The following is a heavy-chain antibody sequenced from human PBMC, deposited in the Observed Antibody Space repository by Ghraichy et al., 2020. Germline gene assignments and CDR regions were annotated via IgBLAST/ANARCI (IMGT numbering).Heavy chain of an antibody. CDR3: AKKRANWGYASYDY. CDR1: GFTLSTYG. V-gene: IGHV3-23*01. D-gene: IGHD5-12*01. J-gene: IGHJ4*02. Sequence: GGSLRLSCAASGFTLSTYGMSWVRQAPGKGLEWVSSISARGGSINYADSVKGRFTISTDTSKNTLYLQMNILRAEDTAVFYCAKKRANWGYASYDYWGQGTLVTVS. CDR2: ISARGGSI.